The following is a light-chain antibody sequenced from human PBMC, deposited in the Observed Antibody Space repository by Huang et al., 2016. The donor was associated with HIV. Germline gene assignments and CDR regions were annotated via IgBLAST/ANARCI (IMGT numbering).Light chain of an antibody. CDR3: QQYGSSPYT. J-gene: IGKJ2*01. CDR2: DTS. V-gene: IGKV3D-20*01. Sequence: IVLTQSPATLSLSPGERATLSCGASQSINSNFLAWYQQKPGLAPRLVIYDTSSRSSGIPDRFSGGGAGTDFTLTINTVEPEDCAVYYCQQYGSSPYTFGQGTKLEIK. CDR1: QSINSNF.